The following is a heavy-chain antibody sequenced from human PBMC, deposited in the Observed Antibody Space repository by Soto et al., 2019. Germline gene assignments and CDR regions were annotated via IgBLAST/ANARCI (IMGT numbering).Heavy chain of an antibody. D-gene: IGHD2-15*01. Sequence: QVQLVQSGAEVKKPGASVKVSCKASGYTFTSYGISWVRQAPGQGLEWMGWISAYNGNTNYAQKLQGRVTMTTDTSTSKTYMELRSLRADDTAVYYCARALTYCSGGSCHSGTNHYYYYMDVWGKGTTVTVSS. V-gene: IGHV1-18*01. J-gene: IGHJ6*03. CDR2: ISAYNGNT. CDR3: ARALTYCSGGSCHSGTNHYYYYMDV. CDR1: GYTFTSYG.